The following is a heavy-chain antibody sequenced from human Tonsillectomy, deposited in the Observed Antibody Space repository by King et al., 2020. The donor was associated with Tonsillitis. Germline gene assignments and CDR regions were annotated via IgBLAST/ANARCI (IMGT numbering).Heavy chain of an antibody. Sequence: VQLVESGGVVVQPGGSLRLSCAASGFTFDDYTMHWVRQAPGKGLEWISLISWDGGSAYYADSVKGRFTISRDNSKNSLYLQMNNVRTEDTALYYCAKETRGYYFDFWGQGTLVTVSS. CDR3: AKETRGYYFDF. V-gene: IGHV3-43*01. D-gene: IGHD3-10*01. CDR1: GFTFDDYT. J-gene: IGHJ4*02. CDR2: ISWDGGSA.